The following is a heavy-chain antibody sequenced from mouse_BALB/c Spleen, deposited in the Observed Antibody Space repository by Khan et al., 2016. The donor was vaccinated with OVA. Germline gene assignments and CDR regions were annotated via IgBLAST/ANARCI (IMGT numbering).Heavy chain of an antibody. D-gene: IGHD1-1*01. CDR1: GFTFGTYG. J-gene: IGHJ3*01. CDR2: VSTGGSCT. V-gene: IGHV5-6*02. CDR3: SRLASDYGSEGFAY. Sequence: DVMLVESGGDLVKPGGSLKLSCAASGFTFGTYGMSWVRQTPDRRLEWVATVSTGGSCTYYPDSVTGRFTISRDNAKNTLYLQMNGLKSEATAMFYCSRLASDYGSEGFAYWGQGTLVTVSA.